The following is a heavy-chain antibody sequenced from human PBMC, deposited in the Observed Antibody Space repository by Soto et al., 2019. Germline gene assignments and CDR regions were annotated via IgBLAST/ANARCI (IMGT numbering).Heavy chain of an antibody. V-gene: IGHV3-74*01. CDR1: GFTFSSHW. Sequence: EVQLVESGGGLVQPGGSLRLSCAASGFTFSSHWMHWVRQASGKGLVWVSRINGDGSSTSYADSVKGRFTISRDNAKNMLYLQVNSLRADDTAVYYCAGSPGLSRISGTTLGAWGQGTLVTVSS. D-gene: IGHD1-7*01. CDR2: INGDGSST. J-gene: IGHJ5*01. CDR3: AGSPGLSRISGTTLGA.